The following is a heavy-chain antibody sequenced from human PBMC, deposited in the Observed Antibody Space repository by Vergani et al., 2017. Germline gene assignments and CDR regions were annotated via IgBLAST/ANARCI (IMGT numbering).Heavy chain of an antibody. Sequence: QVQLQESGPGLVKPSQTLSLTCTVSGGSISSGSYYWSWIRQPAGKGLEWIGRIYTSGSTNYNPSLKSRVTISVDTSKKQFSRKLSSVPAADTAVYYCARTTWIQLWLFDYWGQGTLVTVSS. CDR1: GGSISSGSYY. J-gene: IGHJ4*02. D-gene: IGHD5-18*01. CDR2: IYTSGST. V-gene: IGHV4-61*02. CDR3: ARTTWIQLWLFDY.